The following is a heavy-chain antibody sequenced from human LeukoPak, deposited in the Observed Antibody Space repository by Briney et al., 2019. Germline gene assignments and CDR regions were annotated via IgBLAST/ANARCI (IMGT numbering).Heavy chain of an antibody. V-gene: IGHV3-48*01. CDR3: ARSAVGRGSDFDY. D-gene: IGHD6-19*01. J-gene: IGHJ4*02. CDR2: ISSSSSTI. CDR1: GFTFSASN. Sequence: PGGSLRLSCAASGFTFSASNMNWVRQAPGKGLEWVSYISSSSSTIYYADSVKGRFTISRDNAENSLYLQMNSLRAEDTAVYYCARSAVGRGSDFDYWGQGTLVTVSS.